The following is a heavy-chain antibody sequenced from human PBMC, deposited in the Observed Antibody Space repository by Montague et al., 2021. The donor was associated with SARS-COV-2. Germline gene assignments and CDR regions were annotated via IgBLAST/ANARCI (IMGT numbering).Heavy chain of an antibody. CDR3: AKELALAGQYYSYGMDV. CDR2: IYSGGNTI. CDR1: GFTFGNYA. J-gene: IGHJ6*02. D-gene: IGHD6-19*01. Sequence: SLRLSCAASGFTFGNYAMNWVRQAPGKGLEWVSIIYSGGNTIDYAESVKGRFTISRDNSKNMLYLQMNSLRAEDMAVYYCAKELALAGQYYSYGMDVWGQGTTVTVSS. V-gene: IGHV3-23*03.